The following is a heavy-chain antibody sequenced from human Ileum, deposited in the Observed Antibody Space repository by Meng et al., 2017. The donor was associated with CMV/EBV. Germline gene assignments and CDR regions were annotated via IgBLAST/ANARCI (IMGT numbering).Heavy chain of an antibody. CDR2: IYYTGNI. V-gene: IGHV4-61*01. J-gene: IGHJ4*01. Sequence: SETLSLTCTVSGGSFSSASLNDNSYYWTWIRQPPAKGLECIGYIYYTGNINYNPSLKSRVTISVDTSKNQFSLKLSSVTAADTAIYYCARGSRALGYYFDYWGQERWSPSPQ. D-gene: IGHD7-27*01. CDR3: ARGSRALGYYFDY. CDR1: GGSFSSASLNDNSYY.